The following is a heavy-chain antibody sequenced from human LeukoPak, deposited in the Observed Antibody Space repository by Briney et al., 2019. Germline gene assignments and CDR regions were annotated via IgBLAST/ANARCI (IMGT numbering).Heavy chain of an antibody. CDR1: GFTFSLYA. D-gene: IGHD1-14*01. CDR3: AKGSRGTGPYYFDY. V-gene: IGHV3-23*01. CDR2: LSDGGRST. J-gene: IGHJ4*02. Sequence: GGSLRLSCAASGFTFSLYAMSWVRQAPGKGLEWVSGLSDGGRSTFYADSVKGRFTISRDNSKNTLYLQMNSLRAEDTAVYYCAKGSRGTGPYYFDYWGRGTLVTVSS.